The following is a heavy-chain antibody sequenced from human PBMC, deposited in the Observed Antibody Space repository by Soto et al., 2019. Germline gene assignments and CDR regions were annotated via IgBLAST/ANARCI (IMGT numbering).Heavy chain of an antibody. Sequence: EVQLVESGGGLVQPGGSLRLSCAASGFTFSSYWMHWVRQAPGKGLVWVSRINSDGSSTSYADSVKGRFTISRDNAKNTLYLQMNSLRAEDTAVYYCARSGIQLWLRAFDIWGQGTMVTVSS. D-gene: IGHD5-18*01. J-gene: IGHJ3*02. CDR1: GFTFSSYW. V-gene: IGHV3-74*01. CDR3: ARSGIQLWLRAFDI. CDR2: INSDGSST.